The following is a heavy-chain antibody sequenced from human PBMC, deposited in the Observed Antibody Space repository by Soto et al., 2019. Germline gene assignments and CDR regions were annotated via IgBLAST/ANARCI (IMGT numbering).Heavy chain of an antibody. D-gene: IGHD3-22*01. CDR3: ARSDYYESSGWHAFDI. Sequence: SGPTLVNPTQTLTLTCTFSGFSLSTSGMCVSWIRQPPGKALEWLALIDWDDDKYYSTSLKTRLTISKDTSKNQVVLTMTNMDPVYTATYYCARSDYYESSGWHAFDIWGQGTMVTVSS. V-gene: IGHV2-70*01. J-gene: IGHJ3*02. CDR2: IDWDDDK. CDR1: GFSLSTSGMC.